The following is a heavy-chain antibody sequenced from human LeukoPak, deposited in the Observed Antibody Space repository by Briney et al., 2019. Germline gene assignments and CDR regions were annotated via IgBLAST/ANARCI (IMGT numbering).Heavy chain of an antibody. J-gene: IGHJ5*02. D-gene: IGHD4-17*01. CDR1: GFTLSSYA. CDR3: AKSVGYGDYADWFDP. V-gene: IGHV3-23*01. CDR2: ISGSGGST. Sequence: GSLRLSCAASGFTLSSYAMSWVRQAPGKGLEWVSAISGSGGSTYYADSVKGRFTISRDNSKNTLYLQMNSLRAEDTAVYYCAKSVGYGDYADWFDPWGQGTLVTVSS.